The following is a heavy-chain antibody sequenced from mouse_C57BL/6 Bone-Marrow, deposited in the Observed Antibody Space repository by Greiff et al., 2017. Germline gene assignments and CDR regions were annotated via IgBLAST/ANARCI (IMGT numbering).Heavy chain of an antibody. J-gene: IGHJ2*01. CDR2: IYPGGGYT. CDR1: GYTFTNYW. Sequence: QVHVKQSGAELVRPGTSVKMSCKASGYTFTNYWIGWAKQRPGHGLEWIGDIYPGGGYTNYNEKFKGKATLTADKSSSTAYMQFSSLTSEDSAIYYCARSYGSSYYFDDWGQGTTLTVSS. CDR3: ARSYGSSYYFDD. V-gene: IGHV1-63*01. D-gene: IGHD1-1*01.